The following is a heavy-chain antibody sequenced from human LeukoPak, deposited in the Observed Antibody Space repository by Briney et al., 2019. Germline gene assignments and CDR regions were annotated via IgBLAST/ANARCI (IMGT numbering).Heavy chain of an antibody. J-gene: IGHJ5*02. V-gene: IGHV3-9*01. CDR3: AKGRWELLYNWFDP. CDR2: ISWNSGNI. CDR1: GFTFDDYA. D-gene: IGHD1-26*01. Sequence: GGSLRLSCAASGFTFDDYAMHWVRQAPGKGLEWVSGISWNSGNIGYADSVKGRFTISRDNAKNSLYMQMNSLRAEDTVLFYCAKGRWELLYNWFDPWGQGTLVTVSS.